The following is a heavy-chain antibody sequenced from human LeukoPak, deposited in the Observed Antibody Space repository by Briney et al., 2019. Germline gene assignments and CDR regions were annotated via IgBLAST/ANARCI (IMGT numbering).Heavy chain of an antibody. Sequence: KASETLSLTCVVSGYSISNGYNWGWIRQPPGKGLEWIGSIYHSGSTYYNPSLKSRVIISVDTSKNQFSLKLSSVTAADAAVYYWARDYYYDSRGYYDLQDDYWGQGTLVTVSS. CDR2: IYHSGST. CDR3: ARDYYYDSRGYYDLQDDY. V-gene: IGHV4-38-2*02. D-gene: IGHD3-22*01. J-gene: IGHJ4*02. CDR1: GYSISNGYN.